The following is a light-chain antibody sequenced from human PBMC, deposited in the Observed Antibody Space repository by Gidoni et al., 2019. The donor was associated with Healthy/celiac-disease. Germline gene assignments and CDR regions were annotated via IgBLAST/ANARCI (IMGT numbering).Light chain of an antibody. CDR3: QQYNSYPYT. J-gene: IGKJ2*01. CDR1: QSISSW. V-gene: IGKV1-5*03. Sequence: DIQMTQSPSTLSASVGDSVTITCRASQSISSWLSWYQQKPGKAPKLLIYKASSLERGVPSRFSGSGSGTEFTLTISSLQPDDFATYYCQQYNSYPYTFGQGTKLEIK. CDR2: KAS.